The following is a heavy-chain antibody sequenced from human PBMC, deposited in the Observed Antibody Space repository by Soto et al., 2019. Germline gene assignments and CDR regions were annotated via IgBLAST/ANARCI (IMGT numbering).Heavy chain of an antibody. D-gene: IGHD3-10*01. V-gene: IGHV1-69*02. J-gene: IGHJ4*02. Sequence: QVQLVQSGAELKKPGSSGKVSCKASGATFSFYTINWVRQAPGLGLEWMGRVNPILSMSNYAQKFQGRVTMTADKSTSTAYMELRSLRSEDTAFYYCATSYGSGYRAFDYWGQGALVTVSS. CDR3: ATSYGSGYRAFDY. CDR2: VNPILSMS. CDR1: GATFSFYT.